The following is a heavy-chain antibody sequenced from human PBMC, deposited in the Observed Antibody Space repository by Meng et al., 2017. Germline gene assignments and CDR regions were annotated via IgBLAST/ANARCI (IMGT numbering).Heavy chain of an antibody. V-gene: IGHV3-11*01. Sequence: GESLKISCAASGFTFSDYYMSWIRQAPGKGLEWVSYISSSGSTIYYADSVKGRFTISRDNAMNSLYLQMNSLRAEDTAVYYCARDYTVTKAGNYGMDVWGQGTTVTVSS. D-gene: IGHD4-17*01. CDR2: ISSSGSTI. CDR1: GFTFSDYY. J-gene: IGHJ6*02. CDR3: ARDYTVTKAGNYGMDV.